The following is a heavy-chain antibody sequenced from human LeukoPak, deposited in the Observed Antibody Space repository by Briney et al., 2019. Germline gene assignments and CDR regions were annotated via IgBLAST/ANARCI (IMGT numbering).Heavy chain of an antibody. CDR1: GGSFSGYY. J-gene: IGHJ5*02. CDR3: AREEAMTGWFDP. Sequence: SETLSLTCAVYGGSFSGYYWSWIRQLPGKGLEWIGEINHSGSTNYNPSLKSRVTISVDTSKNQFSLKLSSVTAADTAVYYCAREEAMTGWFDPWGQGTLVTVSS. V-gene: IGHV4-34*01. CDR2: INHSGST.